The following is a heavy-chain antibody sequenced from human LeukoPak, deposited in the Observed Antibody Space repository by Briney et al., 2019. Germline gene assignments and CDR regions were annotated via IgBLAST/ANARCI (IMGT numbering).Heavy chain of an antibody. CDR1: GFTVSSNY. CDR2: IYSGGST. CDR3: ATGTYGDYLDY. V-gene: IGHV3-66*02. Sequence: PGGSLRLSCAASGFTVSSNYMSWVRQAPGKGLEWVSVIYSGGSTYYADSVKGRFTISRDNSRNTLYLQMNSLRADDTAVYYCATGTYGDYLDYWGQGTLVTVSS. D-gene: IGHD4-17*01. J-gene: IGHJ4*02.